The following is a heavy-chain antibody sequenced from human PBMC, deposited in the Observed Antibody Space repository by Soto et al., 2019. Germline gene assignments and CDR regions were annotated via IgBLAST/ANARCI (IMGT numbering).Heavy chain of an antibody. CDR3: AREGYYYDSSGYYSPVGYYYYGMDV. Sequence: QVQLVESGGGVVQPGRSLRLSCAASGFTFSSYAMHWVRQAPGKGLEWVAVISYDGSNKYYADSVKGRFTISRDNYKNTLYLQMNSLRAEDTAVYYCAREGYYYDSSGYYSPVGYYYYGMDVWGQGTTVTVSS. D-gene: IGHD3-22*01. J-gene: IGHJ6*02. CDR2: ISYDGSNK. V-gene: IGHV3-30-3*01. CDR1: GFTFSSYA.